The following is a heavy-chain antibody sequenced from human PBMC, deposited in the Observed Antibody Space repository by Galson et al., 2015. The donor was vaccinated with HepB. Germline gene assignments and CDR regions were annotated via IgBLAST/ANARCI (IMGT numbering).Heavy chain of an antibody. V-gene: IGHV3-48*01. Sequence: SLRLSCAASGFTFSSYSMNWVRQAPGKGLEWVSYISSSSSTIYYADSVKGRFTISRDNAKNSLYLQMNSLRAEDTAVYYCARVEQQLIYYVSMDVWGQGTTVTVSS. CDR3: ARVEQQLIYYVSMDV. J-gene: IGHJ6*02. D-gene: IGHD6-13*01. CDR2: ISSSSSTI. CDR1: GFTFSSYS.